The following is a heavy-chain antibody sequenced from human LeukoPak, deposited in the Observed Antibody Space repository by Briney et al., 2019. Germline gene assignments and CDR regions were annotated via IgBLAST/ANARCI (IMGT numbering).Heavy chain of an antibody. CDR3: ATHHLYYYDSSGYYYADY. CDR1: GYTLTELS. CDR2: FDPEDGET. Sequence: ASVKVSCKVSGYTLTELSMHWVRQAPGKGLEWMGGFDPEDGETIYAQKFQGRVTMTEDTSTDTAYMELSSLRSEDTAVYYCATHHLYYYDSSGYYYADYWGQGTLVTVPS. J-gene: IGHJ4*02. D-gene: IGHD3-22*01. V-gene: IGHV1-24*01.